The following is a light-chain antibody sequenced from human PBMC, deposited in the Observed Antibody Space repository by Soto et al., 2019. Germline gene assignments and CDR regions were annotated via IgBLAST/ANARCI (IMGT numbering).Light chain of an antibody. J-gene: IGLJ1*01. Sequence: QSVLTQPRSVSGSPGQSVSISCTGARSDVGGYDYVSWYQQHPDKAPKVIIYDVIKRPSGVPDRFSGSKSGNTASLTISGLQSDDVADYYCCSYAGSYSYVFGPGTKVTVL. CDR1: RSDVGGYDY. V-gene: IGLV2-11*01. CDR3: CSYAGSYSYV. CDR2: DVI.